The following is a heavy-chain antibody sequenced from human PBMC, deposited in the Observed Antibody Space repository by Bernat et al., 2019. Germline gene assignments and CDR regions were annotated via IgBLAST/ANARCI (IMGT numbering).Heavy chain of an antibody. D-gene: IGHD6-13*01. CDR3: ARVGAAAGKRRGRFIEYFQH. J-gene: IGHJ1*01. CDR2: INHSGST. CDR1: GGSFSGYY. V-gene: IGHV4-34*01. Sequence: QVQLQQWGAGLLKPSETLSLTCAVYGGSFSGYYWSWIRQPPGKGLEWIGEINHSGSTNYNPCLKSRVTISVDTSKNQFSLKLSSVTAADTAVYYWARVGAAAGKRRGRFIEYFQHWGQGTLVTVSS.